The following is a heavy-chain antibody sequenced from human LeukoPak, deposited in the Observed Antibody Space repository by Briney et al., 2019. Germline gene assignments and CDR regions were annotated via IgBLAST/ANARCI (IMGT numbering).Heavy chain of an antibody. CDR3: ARDSYYCDSSGYSNWFDP. CDR1: GVSISSSNSY. Sequence: PSETLSLTCTVSGVSISSSNSYWGWIRQPPGKGLEWIGSIYYSGNTYYNASLKSQVSISIDTSKNRFSLKLSSVTAADTAVYYCARDSYYCDSSGYSNWFDPWGQGTLVTVSS. J-gene: IGHJ5*02. D-gene: IGHD3-22*01. CDR2: IYYSGNT. V-gene: IGHV4-39*07.